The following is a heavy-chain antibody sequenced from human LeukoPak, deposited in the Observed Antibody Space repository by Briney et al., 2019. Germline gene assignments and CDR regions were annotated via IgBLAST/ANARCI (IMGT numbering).Heavy chain of an antibody. CDR1: GLTFSSYW. J-gene: IGHJ6*04. CDR3: ARSFNDMDV. V-gene: IGHV3-74*01. Sequence: GGSLRHSCAASGLTFSSYWMHWVRQAPGKGLVWVSRINTDGSRTTYADSVKGRFTISRDNAKNTLYLQMNSLRAEDTAVYYCARSFNDMDVWSKGTTVTVSS. CDR2: INTDGSRT.